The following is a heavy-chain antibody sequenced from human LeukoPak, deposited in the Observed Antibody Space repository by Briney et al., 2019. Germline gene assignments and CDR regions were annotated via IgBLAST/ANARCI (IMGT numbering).Heavy chain of an antibody. D-gene: IGHD3-22*01. CDR1: GGSISSGGYY. J-gene: IGHJ4*02. V-gene: IGHV4-31*03. Sequence: PSETLSLTCTVSGGSISSGGYYWSWIRQHPGKGLEWIGYIYYSGSTYYNPSLKSRVTISVDTSKNQFSLKLSSVTAADTAVYHCAREDSSGYLADYWGQGTLVTVSS. CDR3: AREDSSGYLADY. CDR2: IYYSGST.